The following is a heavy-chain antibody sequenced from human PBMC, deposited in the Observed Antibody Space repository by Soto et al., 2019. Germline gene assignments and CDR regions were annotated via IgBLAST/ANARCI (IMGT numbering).Heavy chain of an antibody. D-gene: IGHD4-17*01. CDR1: GGTFSSYA. CDR3: ARGDYGDYVGGVYYYYGMDV. Sequence: QVQLVQSGAEVKQPGSSVKVSCKASGGTFSSYAISWVRQAPGQGLEWMGGIIPIFGTANYAQKFQGRVTITADESTSTAYMELSSLRSEDTAVYYCARGDYGDYVGGVYYYYGMDVWGQGTTVTVSS. J-gene: IGHJ6*02. V-gene: IGHV1-69*01. CDR2: IIPIFGTA.